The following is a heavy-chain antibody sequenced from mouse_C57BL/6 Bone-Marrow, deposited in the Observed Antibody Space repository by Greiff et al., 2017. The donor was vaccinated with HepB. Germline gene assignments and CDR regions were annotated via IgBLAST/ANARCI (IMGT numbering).Heavy chain of an antibody. V-gene: IGHV5-12*01. Sequence: EVQLVESGGGLVQPGGSLKLSCAASGFTFSDYYMYWVRQTPEKRLEWVAHISNGGGSTYYPDTVKGRFTLSRDNAKSTLYLQMSRLKSEDTAMYYCARQGGDNYNVYYYAMDYWGQGTSVTVSS. CDR2: ISNGGGST. J-gene: IGHJ4*01. CDR1: GFTFSDYY. CDR3: ARQGGDNYNVYYYAMDY. D-gene: IGHD1-3*01.